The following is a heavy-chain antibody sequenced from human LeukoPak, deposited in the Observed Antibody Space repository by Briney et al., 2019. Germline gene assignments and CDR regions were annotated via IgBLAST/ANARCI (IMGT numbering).Heavy chain of an antibody. V-gene: IGHV4-34*08. J-gene: IGHJ5*02. Sequence: AETLSLTCAVYGLTFSGYYLNWIRQPPGKGLEWVWVINHSGSTNYNPSLKRRVTISVDKSKNQFFLKLNYVIAADTAVFYCATGLGGVTKVVTPVGGWFDPWGQGTLVTVSS. CDR2: INHSGST. D-gene: IGHD4-23*01. CDR1: GLTFSGYY. CDR3: ATGLGGVTKVVTPVGGWFDP.